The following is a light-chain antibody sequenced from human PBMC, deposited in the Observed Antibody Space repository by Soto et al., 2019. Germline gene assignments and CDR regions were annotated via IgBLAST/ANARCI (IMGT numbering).Light chain of an antibody. CDR2: GAS. CDR1: QSVSSNY. Sequence: EIVLTRSPGTLSLSPGERATLSCRASQSVSSNYLAWYQQKPGQAPRLLIYGASTGAPGIPDRFSGSGSATDFTLTITRLESEDFAVYFCQQYGSSPITFGGGTKVDSK. CDR3: QQYGSSPIT. J-gene: IGKJ4*01. V-gene: IGKV3-20*01.